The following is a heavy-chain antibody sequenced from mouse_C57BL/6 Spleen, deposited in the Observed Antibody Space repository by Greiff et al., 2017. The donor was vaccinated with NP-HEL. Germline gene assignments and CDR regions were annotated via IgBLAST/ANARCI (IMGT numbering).Heavy chain of an antibody. CDR3: ARDQGDYVFDY. D-gene: IGHD2-4*01. J-gene: IGHJ2*01. CDR1: GFTFSSYA. Sequence: EVKLVESGGGLVKPGGSLKLSCAASGFTFSSYAMSWVRQTSEKRLEWVATISDGGSYTYYPDNVKGRFTISRDNAKNNLYLQMSHLKSEDTAMYYCARDQGDYVFDYWGQGTTLTVSS. CDR2: ISDGGSYT. V-gene: IGHV5-4*01.